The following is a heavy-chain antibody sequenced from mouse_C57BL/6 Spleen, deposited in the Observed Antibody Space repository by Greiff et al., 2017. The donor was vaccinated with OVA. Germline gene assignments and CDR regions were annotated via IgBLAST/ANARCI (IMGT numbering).Heavy chain of an antibody. CDR3: ARSTTVVAGYFDV. V-gene: IGHV1-82*01. D-gene: IGHD1-1*01. J-gene: IGHJ1*03. CDR1: GYAFSSSW. Sequence: LEESGPELVKPGASEKISCKASGYAFSSSWMNWVKQRPGKGLEWIGRIYPGDGDTNYTGKFKGKATLTADKSSSTAYMQLSSLTSEDSAVYFCARSTTVVAGYFDVWGTGTTVTVSS. CDR2: IYPGDGDT.